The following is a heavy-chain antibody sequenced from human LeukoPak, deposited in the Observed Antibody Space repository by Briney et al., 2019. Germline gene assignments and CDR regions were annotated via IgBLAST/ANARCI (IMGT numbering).Heavy chain of an antibody. CDR1: GFTFSSQS. J-gene: IGHJ5*02. Sequence: GGSLRLSCAASGFTFSSQSMNWVRQAPGKGLEWVSAISGSGGSTYYADSVKGRFTISRDNSKNTLYLQMNSLRAEDTAVYYRAKGRIVVVPAPNWFDPWGQGTLVTVSS. D-gene: IGHD2-2*01. CDR2: ISGSGGST. V-gene: IGHV3-23*01. CDR3: AKGRIVVVPAPNWFDP.